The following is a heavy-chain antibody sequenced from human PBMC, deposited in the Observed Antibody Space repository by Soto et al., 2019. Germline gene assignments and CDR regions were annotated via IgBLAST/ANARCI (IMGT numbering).Heavy chain of an antibody. Sequence: QVQLVQSGAEVKKPGSSVKVSCKASGGTFSSYAISWVRQAPGQGLEWMGGIIPIFGTANYAQKFQGRVTSTADDSTSTAYMELSSLRSEDTAVYYCAAGTNDYGDYEGAFDIWGQGTMVTVSS. CDR2: IIPIFGTA. V-gene: IGHV1-69*12. D-gene: IGHD4-17*01. CDR3: AAGTNDYGDYEGAFDI. CDR1: GGTFSSYA. J-gene: IGHJ3*02.